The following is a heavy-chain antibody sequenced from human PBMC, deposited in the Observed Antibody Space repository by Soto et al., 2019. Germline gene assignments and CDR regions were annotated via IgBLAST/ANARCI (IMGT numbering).Heavy chain of an antibody. Sequence: SETLSLTCAVSCGSVSTYYWAWIRQPPGKGLEWIGEINPSGGTNYNPSLKSRVTISVDTSKNQFSLKVTSVTAAGTAVYWCARKSSMAVRGLFRYTNYGLDVWGQGATVTVSS. CDR2: INPSGGT. J-gene: IGHJ6*02. D-gene: IGHD6-6*01. CDR3: ARKSSMAVRGLFRYTNYGLDV. CDR1: CGSVSTYY. V-gene: IGHV4-34*01.